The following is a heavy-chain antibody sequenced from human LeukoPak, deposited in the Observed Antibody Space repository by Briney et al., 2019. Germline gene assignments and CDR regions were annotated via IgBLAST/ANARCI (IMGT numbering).Heavy chain of an antibody. J-gene: IGHJ3*02. D-gene: IGHD6-13*01. CDR1: GYSISSGYY. V-gene: IGHV4-38-2*02. CDR2: IYHSGST. CDR3: ADASSWYSAFDI. Sequence: SETLSLTCTVSGYSISSGYYWGWIRQPPGKGLEWIGSIYHSGSTYYNPSLKSRVTISVDTSKNQFSLKLSSVTAADTAVYCCADASSWYSAFDIWGQGTMVTVSS.